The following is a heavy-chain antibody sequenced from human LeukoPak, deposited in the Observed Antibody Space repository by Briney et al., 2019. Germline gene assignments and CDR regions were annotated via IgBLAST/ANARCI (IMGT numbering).Heavy chain of an antibody. V-gene: IGHV3-33*01. CDR2: IRYDGSNE. Sequence: GGSLRLCCAASGFPFSSYDMHWVRQAAGKGPEWVAIIRYDGSNEKYAEFVKGRFTISRDNSKKTLYLQMNSLRAEDTAVYYCARSRYNLDYWGQGTLVTVSS. CDR1: GFPFSSYD. CDR3: ARSRYNLDY. D-gene: IGHD5-24*01. J-gene: IGHJ4*02.